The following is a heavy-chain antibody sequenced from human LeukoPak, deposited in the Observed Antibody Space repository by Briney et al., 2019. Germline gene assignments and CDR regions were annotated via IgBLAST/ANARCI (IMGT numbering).Heavy chain of an antibody. V-gene: IGHV4-59*11. CDR1: GGSISSHY. J-gene: IGHJ4*02. D-gene: IGHD1-26*01. CDR2: IYYSGST. CDR3: ARFIVGATKSIDY. Sequence: SETLSLTCTVSGGSISSHYWSWIRQPPGKGLEWIGYIYYSGSTNYNPSLKSRVTISVDTSKNQFSLKLSSVTAADTAVYYCARFIVGATKSIDYWGQGTLVTVSS.